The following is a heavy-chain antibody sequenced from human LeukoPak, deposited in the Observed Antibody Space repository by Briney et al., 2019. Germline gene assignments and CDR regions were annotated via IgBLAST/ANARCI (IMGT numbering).Heavy chain of an antibody. J-gene: IGHJ3*02. D-gene: IGHD2-15*01. CDR1: GFTFRSYG. CDR3: AKVAVVAAKDAFDI. V-gene: IGHV3-23*01. CDR2: ISGSGGST. Sequence: GGSLRLSCAASGFTFRSYGMSWVRQPPGKVLEWVSTISGSGGSTYYADSVKGRFTISRDSSKSTLYLQMNSLRAEDTAVYYCAKVAVVAAKDAFDIWGQGTMVTVSS.